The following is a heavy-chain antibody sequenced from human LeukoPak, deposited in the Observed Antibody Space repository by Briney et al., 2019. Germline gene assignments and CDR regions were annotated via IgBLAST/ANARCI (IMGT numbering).Heavy chain of an antibody. CDR1: GFTFSSYS. J-gene: IGHJ4*02. V-gene: IGHV3-48*01. CDR3: ARGGFVEMATITDY. D-gene: IGHD5-24*01. Sequence: GGSLRLSCAASGFTFSSYSMNWVRQAPGKGLEWVSYISSSSSTIYYADSVKGRFTISRDNAKNSLYLQMNSLRAEDPAVYYCARGGFVEMATITDYWGQGTLVTVSS. CDR2: ISSSSSTI.